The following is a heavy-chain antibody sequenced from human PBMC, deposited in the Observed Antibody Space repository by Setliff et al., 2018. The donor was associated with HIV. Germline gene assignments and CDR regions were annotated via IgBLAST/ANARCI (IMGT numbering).Heavy chain of an antibody. CDR1: GDSISSHY. V-gene: IGHV4-59*11. CDR3: ARGGYCSATSCYPFDY. Sequence: SETLSLTCTVSGDSISSHYWSWIRQPPGKGLEWIGYIYNSGTTNYNPSLKSRVSISVHTSENDFSLKLTSVTAADTAVYYCARGGYCSATSCYPFDYWGQGTLVTVS. CDR2: IYNSGTT. J-gene: IGHJ4*02. D-gene: IGHD2-2*01.